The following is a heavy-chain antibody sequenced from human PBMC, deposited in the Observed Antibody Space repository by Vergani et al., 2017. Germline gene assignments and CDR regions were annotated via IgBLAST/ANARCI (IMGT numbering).Heavy chain of an antibody. Sequence: QVQLQESGPGLLKPSQTLSLTCTVSGGSFSTGGQSWTWLRQSAGKGLECIGRIYTSGATNYNPSLGSRAFMSVDASKKQFSLKLTSVTAADKAMYYCARMGGYAEGDAFRIGYFDSWGPGILVTVSS. J-gene: IGHJ4*02. V-gene: IGHV4-61*02. D-gene: IGHD2-2*01. CDR3: ARMGGYAEGDAFRIGYFDS. CDR2: IYTSGAT. CDR1: GGSFSTGGQS.